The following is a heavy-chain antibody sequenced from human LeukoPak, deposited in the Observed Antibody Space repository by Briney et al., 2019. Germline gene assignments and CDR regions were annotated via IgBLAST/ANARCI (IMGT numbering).Heavy chain of an antibody. CDR3: VYINGPD. CDR2: ISSSRSYI. D-gene: IGHD1-14*01. J-gene: IGHJ4*02. CDR1: GFTFSSNS. V-gene: IGHV3-21*01. Sequence: GGSLRLSCAASGFTFSSNSMNWVRQAPGKGLEWVSSISSSRSYIYYADSVKGRFTISRDNAKNSLYLQMKSMRGEDTALYYCVYINGPDWGEGAPVTASS.